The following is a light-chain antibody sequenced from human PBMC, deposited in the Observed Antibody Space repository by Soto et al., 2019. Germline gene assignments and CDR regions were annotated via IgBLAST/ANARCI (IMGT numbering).Light chain of an antibody. V-gene: IGLV2-8*01. J-gene: IGLJ3*02. Sequence: QSALTQPPSASGSPGQSVTIAWTGTRSDVGAYKYVSWYQQYPGKAPKLMIYEVSKRPSGVPDRFSGSKSGNTASLTVSGLQAEDEADYYCTSYVGSDIWVFGGGTKVTVL. CDR1: RSDVGAYKY. CDR3: TSYVGSDIWV. CDR2: EVS.